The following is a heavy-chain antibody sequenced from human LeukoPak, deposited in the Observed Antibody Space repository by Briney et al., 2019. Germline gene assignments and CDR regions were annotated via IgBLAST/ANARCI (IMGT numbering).Heavy chain of an antibody. CDR1: GFTFSSYE. CDR2: ISSSGSTK. Sequence: GGSLRLSCAASGFTFSSYEMNCVRQAPGKGLEWVSYISSSGSTKYYADSVKGRFTISRDNAKNSLYLQMNSLRAEDTAVYYCAKDSGQWLVSTHFDYWGQGTLVTVSS. CDR3: AKDSGQWLVSTHFDY. D-gene: IGHD6-19*01. V-gene: IGHV3-48*03. J-gene: IGHJ4*02.